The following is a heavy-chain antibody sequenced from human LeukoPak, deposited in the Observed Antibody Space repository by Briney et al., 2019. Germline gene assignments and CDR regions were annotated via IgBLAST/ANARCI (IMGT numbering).Heavy chain of an antibody. Sequence: PGGSLRLSCAASGFTFISYDMHWVRQPTGKGLEWVSGIDTAGGTYYVGSVKGRFTISRENAKNSLSLQMNSLRAGDTAVYYCARRRYGLGSYSDAFDIWGQGTMVTVSS. CDR1: GFTFISYD. CDR3: ARRRYGLGSYSDAFDI. CDR2: IDTAGGT. D-gene: IGHD3-10*01. J-gene: IGHJ3*02. V-gene: IGHV3-13*04.